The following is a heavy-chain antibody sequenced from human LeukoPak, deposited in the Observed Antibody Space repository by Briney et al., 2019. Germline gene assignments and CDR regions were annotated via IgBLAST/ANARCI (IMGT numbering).Heavy chain of an antibody. D-gene: IGHD3-22*01. V-gene: IGHV1-58*01. J-gene: IGHJ4*02. Sequence: SVKVSCKASGFTFRTSAVQWVRQARGQRLEWIEWIVVGSGNTNYAQKFQERVTISRDMSTSTAYMELSSLRSEDTAVYYCARAEWYYDSSGYYTRYYFDYWGQGTLVTVSS. CDR3: ARAEWYYDSSGYYTRYYFDY. CDR1: GFTFRTSA. CDR2: IVVGSGNT.